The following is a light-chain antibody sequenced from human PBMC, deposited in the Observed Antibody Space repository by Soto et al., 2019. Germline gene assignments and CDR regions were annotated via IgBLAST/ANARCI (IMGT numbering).Light chain of an antibody. Sequence: DIQMTQFPSTLSASVGDRVTITCRASQTVDNRLAWYQQKPGKVPKLLIYKASNLQSGVPSRFSGSGSGTEFTLTISSLQPDDFASFYCQQYKSYSLTFGGGTKVEIK. CDR2: KAS. V-gene: IGKV1-5*03. J-gene: IGKJ4*01. CDR1: QTVDNR. CDR3: QQYKSYSLT.